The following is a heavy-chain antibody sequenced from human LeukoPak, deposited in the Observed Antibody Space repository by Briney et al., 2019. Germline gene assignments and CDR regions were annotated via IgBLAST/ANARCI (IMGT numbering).Heavy chain of an antibody. CDR3: ARVCSSTSCYGFMDV. V-gene: IGHV1-18*01. CDR1: GYSFRSYG. D-gene: IGHD2-2*01. CDR2: ISAYDGNT. Sequence: ASVKVSCKASGYSFRSYGISWVRQAPGQGLEWMGWISAYDGNTNYPQKLQGRVTMTTDTSTTTAYMELRSLTSDDTAVYYCARVCSSTSCYGFMDVWGKGTTVTVSS. J-gene: IGHJ6*03.